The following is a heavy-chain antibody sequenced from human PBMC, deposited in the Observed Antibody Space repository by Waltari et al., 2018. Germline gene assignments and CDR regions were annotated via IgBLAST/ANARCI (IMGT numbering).Heavy chain of an antibody. Sequence: QVQLVQSGAEVKKPGSSVKVSCKASGGTFSSYDITWVRQAPGQGLEWMGRIIPILGIANYAQKFQGRVTITADKSTSTAYMELSSLRSEDTAVYYCASGESNWFDPWGQGTLVTVSS. CDR1: GGTFSSYD. J-gene: IGHJ5*02. CDR2: IIPILGIA. V-gene: IGHV1-69*04. CDR3: ASGESNWFDP.